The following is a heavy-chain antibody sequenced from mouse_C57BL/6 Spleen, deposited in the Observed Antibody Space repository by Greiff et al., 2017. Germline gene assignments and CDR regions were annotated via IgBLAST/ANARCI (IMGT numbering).Heavy chain of an antibody. CDR1: GYTFTSYW. V-gene: IGHV1-52*01. Sequence: QVQLKQPGAELVRPGSSVKLSCKASGYTFTSYWMHWVKQRPIQGLEWIGNIDPSDSETHYTQKFKDKATLTVDKSSSTAYMQLSGLTSEDSAVYYCARSEYCRRRSAMDYWGQGTSVTVSS. CDR2: IDPSDSET. D-gene: IGHD5-1*01. J-gene: IGHJ4*01. CDR3: ARSEYCRRRSAMDY.